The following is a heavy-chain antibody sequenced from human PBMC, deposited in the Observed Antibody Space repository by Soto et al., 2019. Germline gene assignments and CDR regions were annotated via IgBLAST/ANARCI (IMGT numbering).Heavy chain of an antibody. J-gene: IGHJ6*02. CDR1: GGSISRYY. V-gene: IGHV4-59*01. CDR2: MYKTGST. CDR3: ARDLWGYCGTDCYPLDV. Sequence: QVQLQESGPGLVKPSETLSLTCTVSGGSISRYYWSWIRQPPGKGLERIVYMYKTGSTVYNPPVKRRVTISVDTCKNQFALKHNSVTAADTAVYYCARDLWGYCGTDCYPLDVWGQGTTVTVSS. D-gene: IGHD2-21*02.